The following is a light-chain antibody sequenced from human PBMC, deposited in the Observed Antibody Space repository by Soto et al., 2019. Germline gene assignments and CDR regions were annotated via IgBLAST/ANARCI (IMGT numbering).Light chain of an antibody. V-gene: IGKV4-1*01. J-gene: IGKJ5*01. CDR2: WAS. Sequence: DIVMTQSTDSLAVSLGERATINCKSIQSFLYSSNNKNYLAWYQQKPGQPPKLLIYWASTRESGVPDRFSGSGSGTDFTLTISSLQAEDVAVYYCQQRNNWPKITFGQGTLLEIK. CDR1: QSFLYSSNNKNY. CDR3: QQRNNWPKIT.